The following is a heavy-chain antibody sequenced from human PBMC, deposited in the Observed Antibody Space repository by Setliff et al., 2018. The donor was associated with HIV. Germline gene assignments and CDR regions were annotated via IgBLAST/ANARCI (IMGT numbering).Heavy chain of an antibody. D-gene: IGHD4-17*01. V-gene: IGHV3-48*04. J-gene: IGHJ4*02. CDR1: GFTFSNYG. CDR3: ARDKDEDYGSTSFDY. Sequence: GGSLRLSCAASGFTFSNYGMTWVRQAPGKGLEWVSHISRDGNTIYYADSVKGRFTISRDNAKNSLYLQLNSLRPEVTAVYYCARDKDEDYGSTSFDYWGQGILVTVSS. CDR2: ISRDGNTI.